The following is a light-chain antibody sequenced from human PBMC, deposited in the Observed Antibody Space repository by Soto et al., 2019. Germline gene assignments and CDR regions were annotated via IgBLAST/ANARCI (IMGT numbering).Light chain of an antibody. CDR2: KAS. CDR1: QSISSW. Sequence: DIQMTQSPSTLSASVGDRVTITCRASQSISSWLAWYQQKPGKAPKLLIFKASSLERRVPSRFSGSGSETEFTLTISSLQPDDFATYYCQQYNSYSYTFGQGTKLEIK. CDR3: QQYNSYSYT. J-gene: IGKJ2*01. V-gene: IGKV1-5*03.